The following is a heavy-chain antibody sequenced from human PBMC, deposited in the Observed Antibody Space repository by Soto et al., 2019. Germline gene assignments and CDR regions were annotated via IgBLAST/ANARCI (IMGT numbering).Heavy chain of an antibody. CDR1: GFTFSTYA. Sequence: EVQLLESGGGLVQPGGSLRLSCVASGFTFSTYAMNWVRQAPGKGLEWVSAISGSDGSTYYADSVKGRFTISRDNSKNTLYLQMRSLRAEGTAVYYGAKESLFSGWYVGDALDIWGQGTMVTVSS. V-gene: IGHV3-23*01. CDR3: AKESLFSGWYVGDALDI. J-gene: IGHJ3*02. CDR2: ISGSDGST. D-gene: IGHD6-19*01.